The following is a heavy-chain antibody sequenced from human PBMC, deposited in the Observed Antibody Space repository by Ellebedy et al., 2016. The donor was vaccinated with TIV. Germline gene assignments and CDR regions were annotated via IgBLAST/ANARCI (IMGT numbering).Heavy chain of an antibody. CDR1: GASISSYY. CDR3: ARTIRSGLDYFDY. J-gene: IGHJ4*02. D-gene: IGHD1-14*01. V-gene: IGHV4-59*12. CDR2: VHYTGST. Sequence: SETLSLTCTVSGASISSYYWSWIRQPPGKGLEYIGYVHYTGSTNYNPSLKSRVTISVDTSKNQFSLKLNSVTAADTAVYYCARTIRSGLDYFDYWGQGTLVTVSS.